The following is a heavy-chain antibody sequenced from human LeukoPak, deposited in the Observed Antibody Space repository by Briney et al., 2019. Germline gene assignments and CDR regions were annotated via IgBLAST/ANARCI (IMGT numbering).Heavy chain of an antibody. CDR1: GFTFSSYG. CDR3: AKDFNDYGDYEWFDP. J-gene: IGHJ5*02. CDR2: ISYDGSKK. Sequence: AGGSLRLSCAAFGFTFSSYGIHWVRQAPGKGLEWVAIISYDGSKKEYADSVKGRFTISRDNSKNTLYLQMNSLRAEDTAVYYCAKDFNDYGDYEWFDPWGQGTLVTVSS. V-gene: IGHV3-30*18. D-gene: IGHD4-17*01.